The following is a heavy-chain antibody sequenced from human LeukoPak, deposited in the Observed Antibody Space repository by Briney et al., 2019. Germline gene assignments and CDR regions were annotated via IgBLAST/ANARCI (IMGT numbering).Heavy chain of an antibody. Sequence: GGSLRLSCAASGFTFDDYAMHWVRQAPGKGLEWVSGISWNSGSIGYADSVKGRFTISRDNAKNSLYLQMNSLGAEDTALYYCAKDAKYYDFWSGSDYYYGMDVWGQGTTVTVSS. J-gene: IGHJ6*02. CDR2: ISWNSGSI. V-gene: IGHV3-9*01. CDR3: AKDAKYYDFWSGSDYYYGMDV. CDR1: GFTFDDYA. D-gene: IGHD3-3*01.